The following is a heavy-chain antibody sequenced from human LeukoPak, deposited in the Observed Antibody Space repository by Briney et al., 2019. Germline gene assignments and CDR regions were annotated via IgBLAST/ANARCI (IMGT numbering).Heavy chain of an antibody. Sequence: GGSLRLSCAASGFTFSSYGMHWVRQAPGKGLEWVAFIRYDGSNKYYADSVKGRFTISRDNSKNTLYLQMNSLRAEDTAVYYCARERDSGSSPPYYFDYWGQGTLVTVSS. V-gene: IGHV3-30*02. CDR3: ARERDSGSSPPYYFDY. J-gene: IGHJ4*02. CDR2: IRYDGSNK. CDR1: GFTFSSYG. D-gene: IGHD1-26*01.